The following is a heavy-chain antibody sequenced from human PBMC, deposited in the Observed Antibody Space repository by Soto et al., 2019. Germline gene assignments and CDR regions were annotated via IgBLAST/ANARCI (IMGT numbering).Heavy chain of an antibody. D-gene: IGHD6-19*01. J-gene: IGHJ6*02. CDR1: GGSISSYY. CDR2: IYYSGST. Sequence: KTSETLSLTCTVSGGSISSYYWSWIRQPPGKGLEWIGYIYYSGSTNYNPSLKSRVTISVDTSKNQFSLKLSSVTAADTAVYYCARGRYSSGWGRYYYYGMDVWGQGTTVTVSS. V-gene: IGHV4-59*01. CDR3: ARGRYSSGWGRYYYYGMDV.